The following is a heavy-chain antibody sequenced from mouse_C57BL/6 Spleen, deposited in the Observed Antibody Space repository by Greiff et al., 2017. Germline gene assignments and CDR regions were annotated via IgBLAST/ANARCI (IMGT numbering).Heavy chain of an antibody. Sequence: QVQLQQPGAELVMPGASVKLSCKASGYTFTSYWMHWVKQRPGQGLEWIGEIDPSDSYTNYNQKFKGKSTLTVDKSSSTAYMRLSSLTSEDSAVYYGAGITTVPATGDYWGQGTTLTVSS. CDR3: AGITTVPATGDY. CDR1: GYTFTSYW. CDR2: IDPSDSYT. D-gene: IGHD1-1*01. V-gene: IGHV1-69*01. J-gene: IGHJ2*01.